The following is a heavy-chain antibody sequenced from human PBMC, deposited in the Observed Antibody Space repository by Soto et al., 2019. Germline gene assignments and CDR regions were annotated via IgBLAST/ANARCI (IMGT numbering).Heavy chain of an antibody. CDR3: ARVGCSSTSCYDLHDY. Sequence: SETLALACTVSGGSISSGVYYWIWIRQHPGKVLEWIGYIYYSGITYYNPSLKSRVTISVDTSKNQFSLKLSSVTAADTAVYYCARVGCSSTSCYDLHDYWGQGTLVTVSS. J-gene: IGHJ4*02. V-gene: IGHV4-31*03. CDR2: IYYSGIT. D-gene: IGHD2-2*01. CDR1: GGSISSGVYY.